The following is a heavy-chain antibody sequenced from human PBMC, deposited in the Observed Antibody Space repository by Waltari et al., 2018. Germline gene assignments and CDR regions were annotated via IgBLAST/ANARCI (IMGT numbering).Heavy chain of an antibody. CDR1: GYTFTDYY. D-gene: IGHD6-6*01. Sequence: EVQLVQSGAEVKKPGATVKISCKVSGYTFTDYYMHWVQQGPGKGLEWMGLVDTDESETRYAEKFQGRVTITADTSTDTAYMELSSLRSEDTAVYYCATEGSSSGVDYWGQGTLVTVSS. CDR2: VDTDESET. V-gene: IGHV1-69-2*01. CDR3: ATEGSSSGVDY. J-gene: IGHJ4*02.